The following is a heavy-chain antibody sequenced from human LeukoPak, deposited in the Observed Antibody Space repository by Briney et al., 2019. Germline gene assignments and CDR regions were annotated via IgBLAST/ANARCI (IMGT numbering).Heavy chain of an antibody. CDR1: GFTFSSYA. V-gene: IGHV3-23*01. J-gene: IGHJ4*02. Sequence: GGSLRLSCAASGFTFSSYAMSWVRQAPGKGLEWVSAISGSGGSTYYADSVKGRFTISRDNSKNTLYLQMNSLRAEDTAVYYCAEDSSGYYYRPQDYWGQGTLVTVSS. D-gene: IGHD3-22*01. CDR2: ISGSGGST. CDR3: AEDSSGYYYRPQDY.